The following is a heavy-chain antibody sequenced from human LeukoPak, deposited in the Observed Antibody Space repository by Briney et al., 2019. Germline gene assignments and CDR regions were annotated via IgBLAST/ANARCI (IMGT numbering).Heavy chain of an antibody. Sequence: GGSLRLSCAASGFTFSDHFMDWVRQAPGKGLEWVGRIRKKPNSYTTEYAASVKGRFTFSRDDSKNSLYLQMNSLETEDTAVYYCATRGREGYNANYYGMDVWGQGTTVTVSS. CDR3: ATRGREGYNANYYGMDV. CDR2: IRKKPNSYTT. D-gene: IGHD5-24*01. J-gene: IGHJ6*02. CDR1: GFTFSDHF. V-gene: IGHV3-72*01.